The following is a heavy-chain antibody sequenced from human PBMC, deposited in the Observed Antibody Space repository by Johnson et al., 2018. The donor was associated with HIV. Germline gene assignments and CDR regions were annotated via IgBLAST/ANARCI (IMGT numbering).Heavy chain of an antibody. Sequence: QVLLVESGGGVVQPGRSLRLSCAASGFTFSSYAMHWVRQAPGKGLEWVAVISYDGSNKYYADSVKGRFTISRDNAKNSLYLQMNSLRAEDTAVYYCARDQGPYSGCLSVWGQGTMVTVSS. CDR3: ARDQGPYSGCLSV. J-gene: IGHJ3*01. V-gene: IGHV3-30*04. D-gene: IGHD1-26*01. CDR1: GFTFSSYA. CDR2: ISYDGSNK.